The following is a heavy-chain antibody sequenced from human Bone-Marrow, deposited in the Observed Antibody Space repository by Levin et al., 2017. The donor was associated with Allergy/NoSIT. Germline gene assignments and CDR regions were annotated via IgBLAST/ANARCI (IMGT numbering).Heavy chain of an antibody. D-gene: IGHD4/OR15-4a*01. CDR3: AHSGDYGGYYFDS. CDR1: GFSLSSPGVG. Sequence: SGPTLVKPTQTLTLTCNFAGFSLSSPGVGVGWIRQAPGKALEWLALIYWDDDKRFSSSLMNRLTISKDTSKNQVFLTMTDLDPVDTATYYCAHSGDYGGYYFDSWGQGTLVTVSS. CDR2: IYWDDDK. V-gene: IGHV2-5*02. J-gene: IGHJ4*02.